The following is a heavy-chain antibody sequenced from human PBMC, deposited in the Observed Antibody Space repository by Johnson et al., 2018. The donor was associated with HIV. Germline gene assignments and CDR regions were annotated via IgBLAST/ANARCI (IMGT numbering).Heavy chain of an antibody. D-gene: IGHD3-22*01. V-gene: IGHV3-20*04. CDR3: ARGTYYYDTSGYLTRPRAFDV. CDR1: GFTFSNYA. Sequence: VQLVESGGGVVQPGRSLRLSCGASGFTFSNYAMHWVRQAPGKGLEWVSGINWNGGCTDYADSVKGRFTISRDNAKNAVYLQMNSLRVEDTALYYCARGTYYYDTSGYLTRPRAFDVWGQGTTVTVSS. CDR2: INWNGGCT. J-gene: IGHJ3*01.